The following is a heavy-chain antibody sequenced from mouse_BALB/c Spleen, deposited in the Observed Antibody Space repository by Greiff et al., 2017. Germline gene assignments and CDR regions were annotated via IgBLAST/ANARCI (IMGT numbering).Heavy chain of an antibody. CDR2: IRLKSNNYAT. CDR3: TRLHYYGSSYISYWYFDV. Sequence: EVKLQESGGGLVQPGGSMKLSCVASGFTFSNYWMNWVRQSPEKGLEWVAEIRLKSNNYATHYAESVKGRFTISRDDSKSSVYLQMNNLRAEDTGIYYCTRLHYYGSSYISYWYFDVWGAGTTVTVSS. CDR1: GFTFSNYW. J-gene: IGHJ1*01. D-gene: IGHD1-1*01. V-gene: IGHV6-6*02.